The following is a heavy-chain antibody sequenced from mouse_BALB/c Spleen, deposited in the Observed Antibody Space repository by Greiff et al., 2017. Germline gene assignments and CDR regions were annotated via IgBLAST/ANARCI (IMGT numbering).Heavy chain of an antibody. CDR3: ARDQNDYYYFDY. D-gene: IGHD2-4*01. CDR1: GFSLTSYG. J-gene: IGHJ2*01. Sequence: QVTLKESGPGLVAPSQSLSITCTVSGFSLTSYGVHWVRQPPGKGLEWLGVIWAGGSTNYNSALMSRLSISKDNSKSQVFLKMNSLQTDDTAMYYCARDQNDYYYFDYWGQGTTLTVSS. V-gene: IGHV2-9*02. CDR2: IWAGGST.